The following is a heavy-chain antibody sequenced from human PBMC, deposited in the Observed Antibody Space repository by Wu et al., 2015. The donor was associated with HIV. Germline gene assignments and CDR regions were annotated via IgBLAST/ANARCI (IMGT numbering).Heavy chain of an antibody. Sequence: QIQLIQSGADVKKPGASVKVSCEASGYTFTGHDINWVRQATGQGFEWMGWMNPNSGNTGYAQKFQGRVTITRNTSISTAYMELSGLRSDDTAVYYCARGMGDYYYFYYMDVWGKGPRHRLL. J-gene: IGHJ6*03. CDR1: GYTFTGHD. CDR2: MNPNSGNT. CDR3: ARGMGDYYYFYYMDV. V-gene: IGHV1-8*03.